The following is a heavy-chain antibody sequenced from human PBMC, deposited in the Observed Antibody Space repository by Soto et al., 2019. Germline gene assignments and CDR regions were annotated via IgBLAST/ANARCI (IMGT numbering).Heavy chain of an antibody. J-gene: IGHJ4*02. V-gene: IGHV3-48*03. CDR1: GFTFSSYE. CDR2: ISSSGSTI. Sequence: GGSLRLSCAASGFTFSSYEMNWVRQAPGKGLEWVSYISSSGSTIYYADSVKGRFTISRDNAKTSLYLQMNSLRAEDTAVYYCARDHDSSGWYPFDYWGQGTLVTVSS. D-gene: IGHD6-19*01. CDR3: ARDHDSSGWYPFDY.